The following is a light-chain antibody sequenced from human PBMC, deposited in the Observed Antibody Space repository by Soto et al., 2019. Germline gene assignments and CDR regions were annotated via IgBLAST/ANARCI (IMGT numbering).Light chain of an antibody. Sequence: QSALTQPPSASGSPGQSVTISCTGTSSDVGGYNYVSWYQQHPGKAPKVMIYDVNTRPSGVPDRFSGSKSGNTASLTVSGLQAEDEADYYCSSHAGSTTNYVFGTGTKLTVL. CDR2: DVN. V-gene: IGLV2-8*01. CDR1: SSDVGGYNY. J-gene: IGLJ1*01. CDR3: SSHAGSTTNYV.